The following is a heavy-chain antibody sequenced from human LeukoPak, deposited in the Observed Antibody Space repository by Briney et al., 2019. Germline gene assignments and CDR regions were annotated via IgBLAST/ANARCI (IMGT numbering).Heavy chain of an antibody. CDR3: ARDGAAMAYFDY. V-gene: IGHV4-59*01. J-gene: IGHJ4*02. CDR2: IYYSGST. CDR1: GGSITSYY. D-gene: IGHD5-18*01. Sequence: PSETLSLTCTVSGGSITSYYWSWIRQPPGKGLEWIGYIYYSGSTNYNPSLKSRVTISVDTSKNQFSLKLSSVTAADTAVYYCARDGAAMAYFDYWGQGTLVTVSS.